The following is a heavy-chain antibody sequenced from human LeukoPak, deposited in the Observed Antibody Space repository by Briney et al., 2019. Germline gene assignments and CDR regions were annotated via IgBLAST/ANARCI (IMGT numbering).Heavy chain of an antibody. J-gene: IGHJ4*02. Sequence: SETLSLTCAVYGGSFSGYYWSWIRQPPGKGLEWIGEINQSGSTNYNPSLKSRVTISVDTSKNQFSLKLSSVTAADTAVYYCARAGGYYDFWSGHDYWGQGTLVTVSS. CDR1: GGSFSGYY. D-gene: IGHD3-3*01. CDR3: ARAGGYYDFWSGHDY. V-gene: IGHV4-34*01. CDR2: INQSGST.